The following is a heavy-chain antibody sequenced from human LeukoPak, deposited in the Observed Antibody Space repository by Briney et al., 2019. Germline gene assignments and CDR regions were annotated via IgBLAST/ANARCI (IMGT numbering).Heavy chain of an antibody. V-gene: IGHV4-34*01. Sequence: SETLSLTCAVYGGSFSGYYWSWIRQPPGKGLEWIGEINHSGSTNYNPSLKSRVTISVDTSNNQFSLKLSSVTAADTAVYYCARGGGYCSSTSCYERNWFDPWGQGTLVTVSS. CDR3: ARGGGYCSSTSCYERNWFDP. CDR2: INHSGST. CDR1: GGSFSGYY. J-gene: IGHJ5*02. D-gene: IGHD2-2*01.